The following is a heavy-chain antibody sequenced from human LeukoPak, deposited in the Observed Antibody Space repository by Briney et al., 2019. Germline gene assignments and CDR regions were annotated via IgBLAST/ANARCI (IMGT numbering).Heavy chain of an antibody. Sequence: GESLKISCQTSGYSFTNYWIGWVRQMPGKGLEWMGIIYPDDSDTRYSPSFQGQVTISADKSISTAYLQWSSLKASDTAMYYCARGADDSSGYYYDYFQHWGQGTLVTVSS. CDR2: IYPDDSDT. CDR1: GYSFTNYW. J-gene: IGHJ1*01. V-gene: IGHV5-51*01. CDR3: ARGADDSSGYYYDYFQH. D-gene: IGHD3-22*01.